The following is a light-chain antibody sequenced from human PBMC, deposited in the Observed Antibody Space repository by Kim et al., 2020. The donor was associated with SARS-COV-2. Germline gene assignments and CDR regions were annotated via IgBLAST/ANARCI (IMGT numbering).Light chain of an antibody. Sequence: SVSQGGSATLSGRARQSVSSNLAWYQQKPGQAPRLLIYGAATRATGIPARFSGSGSGTEFTLTISSLQSEDFAVYYCQQYNNWPYTFGQGTKLEI. J-gene: IGKJ2*01. V-gene: IGKV3-15*01. CDR2: GAA. CDR3: QQYNNWPYT. CDR1: QSVSSN.